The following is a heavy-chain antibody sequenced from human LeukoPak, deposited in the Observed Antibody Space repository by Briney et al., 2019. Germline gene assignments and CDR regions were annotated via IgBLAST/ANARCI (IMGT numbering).Heavy chain of an antibody. J-gene: IGHJ6*03. D-gene: IGHD1/OR15-1a*01. CDR3: ARGPYNWNNDYYYYMDV. Sequence: GASVTVSFTSSGYTFTIYDINWVRQATGQGLEWMGWMNPNSGNTGYAQKFQGRVTITRNTSISTAYMELSSLRAEDTAVYYCARGPYNWNNDYYYYMDVWGKGTTVTVSS. CDR2: MNPNSGNT. V-gene: IGHV1-8*03. CDR1: GYTFTIYD.